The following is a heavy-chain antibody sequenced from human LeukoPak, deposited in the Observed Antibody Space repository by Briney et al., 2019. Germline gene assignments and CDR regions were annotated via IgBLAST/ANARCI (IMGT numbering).Heavy chain of an antibody. CDR2: ISGSGGST. J-gene: IGHJ4*02. Sequence: PGGSLRLSCEASGFSMSVYWMSWVRQAPGKGLEWVSAISGSGGSTYYADSVKGRFTISRDNSKNTLYLQMNSLRAEDTAVYYCARMEGWQQPSVLVYWGQGTLVTVSS. CDR1: GFSMSVYW. V-gene: IGHV3-23*01. D-gene: IGHD6-13*01. CDR3: ARMEGWQQPSVLVY.